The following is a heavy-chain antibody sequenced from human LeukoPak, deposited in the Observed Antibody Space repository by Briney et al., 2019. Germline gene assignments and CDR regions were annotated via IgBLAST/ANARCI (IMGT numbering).Heavy chain of an antibody. CDR1: GYTFTSYA. J-gene: IGHJ5*02. CDR2: INAGNGNT. V-gene: IGHV1-3*01. D-gene: IGHD2-2*01. CDR3: ARGGMPAGWFDP. Sequence: GASVKVSRKASGYTFTSYAMHWVRQAPGQRLEWMGWINAGNGNTKYSQKFQGRVTITRDTSASTAYMELSSLRSEDTAVYYCARGGMPAGWFDPWGQGTLVTVSS.